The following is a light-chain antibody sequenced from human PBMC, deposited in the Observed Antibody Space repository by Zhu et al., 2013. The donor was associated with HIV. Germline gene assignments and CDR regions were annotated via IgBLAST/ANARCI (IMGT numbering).Light chain of an antibody. CDR3: QHVNNNAA. Sequence: IRMTQSPSSFSASTGDRVTISCRASQDISSYLAWYQQKPGEAPKLLIYTASTLQNGVPSRFSGSGSGTEFSLTISSLQPEDFATYYCQHVNNNAAFGPGTKVDV. V-gene: IGKV1-8*01. CDR1: QDISSY. J-gene: IGKJ3*01. CDR2: TAS.